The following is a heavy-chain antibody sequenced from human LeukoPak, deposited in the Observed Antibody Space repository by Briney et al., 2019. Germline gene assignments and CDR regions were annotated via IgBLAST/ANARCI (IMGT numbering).Heavy chain of an antibody. CDR3: TRLGKVGY. CDR1: GFSVSSNY. Sequence: PGGSLRLSCAASGFSVSSNYMSWVRQAPGKGLEWVGRIKSKTDGGTTDYAAPVKGRFTISRDDSKNTLYLQMNSLKTEDTAVYYCTRLGKVGYWGQGTLVTVSS. J-gene: IGHJ4*02. V-gene: IGHV3-15*01. CDR2: IKSKTDGGTT. D-gene: IGHD1-26*01.